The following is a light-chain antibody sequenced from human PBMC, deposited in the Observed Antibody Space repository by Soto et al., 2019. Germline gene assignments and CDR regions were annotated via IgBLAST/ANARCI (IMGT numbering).Light chain of an antibody. V-gene: IGKV3-20*01. CDR3: QQYGYLVT. J-gene: IGKJ4*01. Sequence: EIVLTQAPGTLSLSPGERATLSCRAGQRITNNYLAWYQQKPGRAHRLLIYGASSRATGIPDRLSGSGSGTDFTLTISRLEPEDFAMYYCQQYGYLVTFGGGTKV. CDR1: QRITNNY. CDR2: GAS.